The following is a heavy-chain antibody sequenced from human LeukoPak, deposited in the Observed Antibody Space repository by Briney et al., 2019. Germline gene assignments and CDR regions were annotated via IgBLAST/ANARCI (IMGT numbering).Heavy chain of an antibody. V-gene: IGHV1-18*01. J-gene: IGHJ6*02. CDR1: GYTFTSYG. Sequence: GASVKVSCKASGYTFTSYGISWVRQAPGQGLEWMGWISAYNGNTNYAQKLQGRVTMTTDTSTSTAYMELRSLRSDDTAAYYCARVDRMVRNYGMDVWGQGTTVTVSS. CDR2: ISAYNGNT. D-gene: IGHD3-10*01. CDR3: ARVDRMVRNYGMDV.